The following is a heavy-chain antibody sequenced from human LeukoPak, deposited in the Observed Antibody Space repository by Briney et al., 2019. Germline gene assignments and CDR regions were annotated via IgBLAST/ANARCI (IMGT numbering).Heavy chain of an antibody. J-gene: IGHJ5*02. CDR2: ISAYNGHT. V-gene: IGHV1-18*01. CDR1: GYTFTRYD. CDR3: ARGEYGDPRELGP. D-gene: IGHD4-17*01. Sequence: ASVNVSCQSSGYTFTRYDINWVRQAPGQGLEWMGSISAYNGHTNYEQKFQGRVTMTTDTSTSTAYMELRSLRSDDTAMYYCARGEYGDPRELGPWGQGTLVTVSS.